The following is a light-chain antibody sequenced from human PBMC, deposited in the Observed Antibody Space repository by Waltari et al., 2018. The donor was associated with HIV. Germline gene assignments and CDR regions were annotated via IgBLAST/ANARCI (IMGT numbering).Light chain of an antibody. CDR2: GDS. CDR3: QAWDSSAMV. V-gene: IGLV3-1*01. J-gene: IGLJ2*01. Sequence: YELTQPPSVSVSGGQTATITCSGHEWGNKYVCWYQQKPGKSPILVIYGDSKRPSGIPERFSGSNSGGTATLTISGTQAMDEADYYCQAWDSSAMVFGGGTKLTVL. CDR1: EWGNKY.